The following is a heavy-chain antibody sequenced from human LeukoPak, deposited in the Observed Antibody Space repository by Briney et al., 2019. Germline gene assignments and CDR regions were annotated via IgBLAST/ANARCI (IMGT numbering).Heavy chain of an antibody. J-gene: IGHJ4*02. D-gene: IGHD3-9*01. CDR3: ARDRVYDILTRAYYFDY. V-gene: IGHV3-33*01. Sequence: GGSLRLSCAASGFTFSSYGMHWVRQAPGKGLEWVAVIWYDGSNKYYADSVKGRFTISRDNSKNTLYLQMNSLRAEDTAVYYCARDRVYDILTRAYYFDYWGQGTLVTVSS. CDR1: GFTFSSYG. CDR2: IWYDGSNK.